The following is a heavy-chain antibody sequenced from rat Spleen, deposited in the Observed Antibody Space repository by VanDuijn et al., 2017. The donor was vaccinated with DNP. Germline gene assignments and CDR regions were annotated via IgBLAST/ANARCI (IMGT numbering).Heavy chain of an antibody. CDR1: GYSITSNY. J-gene: IGHJ1*01. D-gene: IGHD1-2*01. V-gene: IGHV3-1*01. CDR2: INYSGGT. CDR3: ARSDSSPYWYFDF. Sequence: EVQFQESGPGLVKSSQSLSLTCSVTGYSITSNYWAWIRKFPGNKMEWMGYINYSGGTGHNPSLRSRISISRDTSNNQVFLQLTSVTTEDPATYYCARSDSSPYWYFDFWGPGTMVTVSS.